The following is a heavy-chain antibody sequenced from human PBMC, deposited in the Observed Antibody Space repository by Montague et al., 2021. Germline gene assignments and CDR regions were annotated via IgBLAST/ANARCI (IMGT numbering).Heavy chain of an antibody. J-gene: IGHJ5*02. CDR2: TYYRSKWYN. CDR3: ARGWQKRFNP. D-gene: IGHD5-24*01. Sequence: CAISGDSVPSNDATWNWSRQSPSRGLEWLGRTYYRSKWYNEYAISVKSRITVNPDTSKNQFSLLLNSVTPEDTVVYYCARGWQKRFNPWGQGTLVTVSS. CDR1: GDSVPSNDAT. V-gene: IGHV6-1*01.